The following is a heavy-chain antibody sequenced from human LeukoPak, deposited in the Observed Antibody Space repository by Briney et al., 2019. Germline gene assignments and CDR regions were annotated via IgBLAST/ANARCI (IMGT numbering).Heavy chain of an antibody. CDR2: IYYSGST. D-gene: IGHD6-13*01. Sequence: PSETLSLTCTVSGGSISSYYWSWIRQPPGKGMEGIGYIYYSGSTNYNPSLKSRVTISVDTSKNQFSLKLSSVTAADTAVYYCARQDVYSSSWTDYYYYMDVWGKGTTVTVSS. CDR3: ARQDVYSSSWTDYYYYMDV. CDR1: GGSISSYY. V-gene: IGHV4-59*08. J-gene: IGHJ6*03.